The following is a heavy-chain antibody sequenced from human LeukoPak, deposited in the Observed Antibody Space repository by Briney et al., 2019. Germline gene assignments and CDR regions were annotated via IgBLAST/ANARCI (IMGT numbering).Heavy chain of an antibody. V-gene: IGHV3-74*01. D-gene: IGHD6-19*01. J-gene: IGHJ4*02. CDR1: GFTFSSYW. CDR2: VNPQGSGT. Sequence: GESLRLSCAASGFTFSSYWMHWVRQAPGKGLVWVSRVNPQGSGTSYTDSVKGRFTISRDNAKDALHLRMDNLRVEDTAVYYCARARWSSTGWFLGYWGQGTLVTVSS. CDR3: ARARWSSTGWFLGY.